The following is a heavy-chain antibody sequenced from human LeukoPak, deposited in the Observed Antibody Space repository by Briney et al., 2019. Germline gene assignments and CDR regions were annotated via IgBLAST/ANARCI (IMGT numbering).Heavy chain of an antibody. J-gene: IGHJ4*02. V-gene: IGHV4-34*01. CDR1: GGSFSGYY. Sequence: SETLSLTCAVYGGSFSGYYWSWIRQPPGKGLEWIGEINHSGSTNYNPSLKSRVTISVDTSKNRFSLNLSSVTAADTAVYYCARRIWYHDILTAYNIWGQGTPVTVSS. CDR2: INHSGST. D-gene: IGHD3-9*01. CDR3: ARRIWYHDILTAYNI.